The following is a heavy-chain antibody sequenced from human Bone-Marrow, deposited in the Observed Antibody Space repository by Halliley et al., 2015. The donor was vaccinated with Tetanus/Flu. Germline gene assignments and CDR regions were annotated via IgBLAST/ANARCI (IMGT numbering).Heavy chain of an antibody. V-gene: IGHV4-59*01. CDR1: GGSISSNY. CDR3: ARTADGSPTFFFPDWFDP. Sequence: TLSLTCTVSGGSISSNYWSWIRQPPGKGLEWIGYIYYSGSTSYNPSLKSRVTISLDRSNNQVSLRLSSVTAADTALYYCARTADGSPTFFFPDWFDPWGQGTLVTVSS. CDR2: IYYSGST. D-gene: IGHD6-13*01. J-gene: IGHJ5*02.